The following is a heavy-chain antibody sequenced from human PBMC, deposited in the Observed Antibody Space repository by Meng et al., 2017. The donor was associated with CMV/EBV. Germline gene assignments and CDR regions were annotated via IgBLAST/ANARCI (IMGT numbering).Heavy chain of an antibody. V-gene: IGHV4-4*02. J-gene: IGHJ6*02. Sequence: SETLSLTCAVSGGSISSSNWWSWVRQPPGKGLEWIGEIYHSGSTNYNPSLKSRVTISVDKSKNQFSLKLSSVTAADTAVYYCARSLYCSSTSCYLEGMDVWGQGTTVPSP. CDR3: ARSLYCSSTSCYLEGMDV. CDR1: GGSISSSNW. D-gene: IGHD2-2*01. CDR2: IYHSGST.